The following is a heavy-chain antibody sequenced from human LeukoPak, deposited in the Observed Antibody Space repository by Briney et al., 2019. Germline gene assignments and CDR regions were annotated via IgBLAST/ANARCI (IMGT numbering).Heavy chain of an antibody. CDR3: ARDLSAAFGF. V-gene: IGHV3-33*01. CDR2: LVYDARS. CDR1: GFPFSSYG. Sequence: GGSLRLSCAASGFPFSSYGMHWVRQAPGKGLEWVARLVYDARSDYANSVKGRFSISRDDSKNTLFLDMSNLRVEDTALYYCARDLSAAFGFWGQGVLVTVSS. J-gene: IGHJ4*02. D-gene: IGHD6-19*01.